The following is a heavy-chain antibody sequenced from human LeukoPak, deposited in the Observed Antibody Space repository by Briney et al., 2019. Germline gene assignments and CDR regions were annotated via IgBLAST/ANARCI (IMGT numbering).Heavy chain of an antibody. CDR1: GFTFTSYW. Sequence: GRSLRLSCAASGFTFTSYWMHWVRQAPGKGLVWVSRINSDGSTTNYADSVKGRFTISRDNAKNTLYLQMNSLRGEDTAVYYCAKAWGTPHDFWSQGTLVTVSS. CDR3: AKAWGTPHDF. D-gene: IGHD3-3*01. J-gene: IGHJ4*02. CDR2: INSDGSTT. V-gene: IGHV3-74*01.